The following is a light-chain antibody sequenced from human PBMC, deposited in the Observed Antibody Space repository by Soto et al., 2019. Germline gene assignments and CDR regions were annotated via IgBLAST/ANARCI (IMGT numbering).Light chain of an antibody. V-gene: IGLV2-11*01. J-gene: IGLJ1*01. CDR1: SSDVGGYNL. CDR3: YSYAGSYTFYV. CDR2: DVS. Sequence: QSALTQPRSVSGSPGQSVTISCNGTSSDVGGYNLVSWYQQHPGKAPKLMIYDVSKRPSGVPDRFSGSKSGNTASLTISGLQAEDEADYYCYSYAGSYTFYVFVPGTKVTVL.